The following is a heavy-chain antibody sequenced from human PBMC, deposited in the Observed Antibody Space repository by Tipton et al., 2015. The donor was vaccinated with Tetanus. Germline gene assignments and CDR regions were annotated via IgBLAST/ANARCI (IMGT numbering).Heavy chain of an antibody. D-gene: IGHD1-26*01. Sequence: LRLSCTVSGGSLNTFYWNWIRQPAGKGLEWIGRVYSSGSTNYNPPPKSRVTMSIDASKNQFSLELTPVTAADTAVYYCARDFRERSGTYYSYYYTMDVWGQGTTVTVSS. CDR3: ARDFRERSGTYYSYYYTMDV. V-gene: IGHV4-4*07. J-gene: IGHJ6*02. CDR2: VYSSGST. CDR1: GGSLNTFY.